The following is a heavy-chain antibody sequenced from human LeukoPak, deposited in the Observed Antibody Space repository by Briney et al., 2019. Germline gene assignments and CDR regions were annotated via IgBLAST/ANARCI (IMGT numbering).Heavy chain of an antibody. CDR1: GYTFTGYY. CDR3: ARGVEGYCSGGSCYYGDY. D-gene: IGHD2-15*01. Sequence: ASVKVSCKASGYTFTGYYMHWVRQAPGQGLEWMGWINPNSGGTNYAQKFQGRVTMTRGTSISTAYMGLSRLRSDDTAVYYCARGVEGYCSGGSCYYGDYWGQGTLVTVSS. J-gene: IGHJ4*02. V-gene: IGHV1-2*02. CDR2: INPNSGGT.